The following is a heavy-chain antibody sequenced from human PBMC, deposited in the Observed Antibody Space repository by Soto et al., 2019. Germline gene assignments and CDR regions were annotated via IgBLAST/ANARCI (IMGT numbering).Heavy chain of an antibody. Sequence: QVQLQESGPGLVKPSQTLSLTCTVSGDSISRGGYYYNWIRHLPGKGLEWIGYIYHTGSTNYNPSLKSRVTISVDTSKNQLSLELRSVTAAYTAVYYSVRDGAGGYGLGWFDPWGQGTLVTVSS. CDR1: GDSISRGGYY. CDR2: IYHTGST. J-gene: IGHJ5*01. CDR3: VRDGAGGYGLGWFDP. V-gene: IGHV4-31*03. D-gene: IGHD2-15*01.